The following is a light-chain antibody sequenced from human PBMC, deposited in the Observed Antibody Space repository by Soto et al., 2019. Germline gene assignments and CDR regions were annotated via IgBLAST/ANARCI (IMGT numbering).Light chain of an antibody. CDR1: QSISSFY. CDR3: QQYGGSPRT. CDR2: DAS. J-gene: IGKJ1*01. V-gene: IGKV3-20*01. Sequence: EIVLTRSPGTLSLSPGERATLSCRARQSISSFYLAWYQQTPGQAPRLLIYDASSRAAGIPDRFSGGGSGTDFTLTISRLEPEDFGVYYCQQYGGSPRTFGQGTKVDIK.